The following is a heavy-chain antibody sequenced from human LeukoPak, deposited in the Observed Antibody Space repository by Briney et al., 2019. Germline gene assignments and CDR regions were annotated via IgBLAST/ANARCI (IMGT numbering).Heavy chain of an antibody. CDR3: ARGGLIVAMIFSAFDI. CDR1: GYTFTGYY. J-gene: IGHJ3*02. Sequence: ASVKVSCKASGYTFTGYYMHWVRQAPGQGLEWMGWINPNSGDTDSVQKFQGRVTMTRDTSITTAYMELSRLRSDDTAVYYCARGGLIVAMIFSAFDIWGQGTVVTVSS. CDR2: INPNSGDT. V-gene: IGHV1-2*02. D-gene: IGHD5-12*01.